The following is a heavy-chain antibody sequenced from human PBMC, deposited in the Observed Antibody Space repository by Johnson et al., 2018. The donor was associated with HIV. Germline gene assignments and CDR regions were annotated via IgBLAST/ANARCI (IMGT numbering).Heavy chain of an antibody. CDR2: ISYVGSNK. Sequence: VQLVESGGGVVQPGRSLRLSCEVFGIIFSHYGMHWSPQAPGKGMEWVALISYVGSNKYCADSVKGRFTVSRDNSKNTLYLQMNSMRAEDTAVYYCAREELEPDGFDIWGQGTMVTVSS. CDR3: AREELEPDGFDI. D-gene: IGHD1-1*01. CDR1: GIIFSHYG. V-gene: IGHV3-30*04. J-gene: IGHJ3*02.